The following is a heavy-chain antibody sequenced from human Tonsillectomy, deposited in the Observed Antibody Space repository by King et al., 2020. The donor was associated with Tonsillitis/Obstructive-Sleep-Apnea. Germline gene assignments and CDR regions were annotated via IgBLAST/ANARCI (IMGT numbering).Heavy chain of an antibody. V-gene: IGHV1-2*06. J-gene: IGHJ5*02. CDR1: GYTFTGYY. Sequence: VQLVESGAEVKKPGASVKVSCKASGYTFTGYYMHWVRQAPGQGLEWMGRINPNSGGTNYAQKFQGRVTMTRDTSISTAYMELSRLRSDDTAVYYCARVVVVPNNWFDPWGQGTLVTVSS. CDR2: INPNSGGT. D-gene: IGHD2-2*01. CDR3: ARVVVVPNNWFDP.